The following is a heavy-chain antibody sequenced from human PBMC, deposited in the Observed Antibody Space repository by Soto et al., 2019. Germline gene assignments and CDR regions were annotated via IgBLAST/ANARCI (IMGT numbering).Heavy chain of an antibody. CDR3: ARDNARGYYDSSGYYLDY. CDR1: GFTFSSYA. V-gene: IGHV3-30-3*01. D-gene: IGHD3-22*01. CDR2: ISYDGSNK. J-gene: IGHJ4*02. Sequence: QVQLVESGGGVVQPGRSLRLSCVASGFTFSSYAMHWVRQAPGKGLEWVAVISYDGSNKYYADSVKGRFTISRDNSKNTLYLQMNSLRAEDTAVYYCARDNARGYYDSSGYYLDYWGQGTLVTVSS.